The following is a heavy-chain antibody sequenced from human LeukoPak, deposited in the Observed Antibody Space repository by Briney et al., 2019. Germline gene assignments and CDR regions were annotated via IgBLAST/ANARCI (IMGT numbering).Heavy chain of an antibody. D-gene: IGHD2-15*01. CDR2: ISSSSSYI. V-gene: IGHV3-21*01. CDR3: ARDWGSITYCSGGSCYSYYYYYYMDV. Sequence: PGGSLRLSCAASGFTFTSYGMTWVRQAPGKGLEWVSSISSSSSYIYYSDSVKGRFTISRDNAKNTLYLQMNSLRAEDTAVYYCARDWGSITYCSGGSCYSYYYYYYMDVWGKGTTVTVSS. J-gene: IGHJ6*03. CDR1: GFTFTSYG.